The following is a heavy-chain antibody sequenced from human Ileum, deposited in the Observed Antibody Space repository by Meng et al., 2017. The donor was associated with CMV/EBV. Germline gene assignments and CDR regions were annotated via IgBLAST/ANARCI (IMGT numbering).Heavy chain of an antibody. J-gene: IGHJ4*02. CDR1: GFNFAGYW. V-gene: IGHV3-7*01. CDR2: IKYDGSET. CDR3: ARENYFAY. Sequence: GESLKISCAASGFNFAGYWMTWVRQAPGKGLEWVANIKYDGSETYYVDSVKGRFTISRDNAKNSLYLQMNNLRAEDTAAYYCARENYFAYWGQGTLVTVSS.